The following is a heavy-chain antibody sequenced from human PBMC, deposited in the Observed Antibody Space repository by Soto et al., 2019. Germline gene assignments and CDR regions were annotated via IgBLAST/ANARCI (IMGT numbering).Heavy chain of an antibody. J-gene: IGHJ4*02. CDR2: TYYRSKWYN. V-gene: IGHV6-1*01. D-gene: IGHD1-1*01. Sequence: SQTLSLTCVISGDSVSSSTAAWNWIRQSPSRGLEWLGRTYYRSKWYNEYAESVKGRITIPPDTSKNEFSLQLNSVTPEDTDVYLCARDQNGLGLWGQGTLVTVSS. CDR3: ARDQNGLGL. CDR1: GDSVSSSTAA.